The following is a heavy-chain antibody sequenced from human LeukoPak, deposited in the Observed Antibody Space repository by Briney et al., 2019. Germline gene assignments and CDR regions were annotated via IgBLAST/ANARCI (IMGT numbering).Heavy chain of an antibody. CDR1: GGSIRNYY. CDR2: IFYSGST. D-gene: IGHD2-15*01. CDR3: ARHLPRTDIGYAFDI. V-gene: IGHV4-59*08. Sequence: SETLSLTGTVSGGSIRNYYWSWIRQPPGKGLEWIGYIFYSGSTNYNPSLKSRVTISVDTSKNQFSLRLSSVTAADTAVYYCARHLPRTDIGYAFDIWGQGTVVTVSS. J-gene: IGHJ3*02.